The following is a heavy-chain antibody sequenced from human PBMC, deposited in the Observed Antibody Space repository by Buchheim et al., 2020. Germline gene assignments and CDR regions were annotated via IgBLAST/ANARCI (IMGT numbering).Heavy chain of an antibody. CDR2: INHGGST. J-gene: IGHJ4*02. CDR1: GGSFRGSY. V-gene: IGHV4-34*01. CDR3: ARGSLLYFGEVNY. Sequence: QVQLQQWGAGLLKPSETLSLTCAVYGGSFRGSYWTWIRQPPGKGVEWIGEINHGGSTNYNPSLMSRVAISLDQYTNKFYLTLSSVTAADTAVYYCARGSLLYFGEVNYWGQGTL. D-gene: IGHD3-10*01.